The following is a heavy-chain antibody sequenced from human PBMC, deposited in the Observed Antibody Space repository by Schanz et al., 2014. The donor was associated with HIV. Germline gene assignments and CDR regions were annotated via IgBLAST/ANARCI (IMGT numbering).Heavy chain of an antibody. D-gene: IGHD1-26*01. CDR3: ARGRYSGSYYNY. V-gene: IGHV1-69*13. CDR2: IIPIFGTS. CDR1: GGTFNSYA. Sequence: QVQLQQSGAEVKKPGSSVKVSCKASGGTFNSYAISWVRQAPGQGLEWMGGIIPIFGTSNYAQKFQGRVTITADESTSTAYMELSSLRSEDTAVYYCARGRYSGSYYNYWGQGTLVPVSS. J-gene: IGHJ4*02.